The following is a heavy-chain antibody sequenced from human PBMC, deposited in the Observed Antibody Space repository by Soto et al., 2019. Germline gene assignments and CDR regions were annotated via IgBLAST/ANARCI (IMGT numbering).Heavy chain of an antibody. V-gene: IGHV3-53*01. CDR1: GFTVSNNY. CDR2: LYSGGST. D-gene: IGHD3-16*01. CDR3: ARGGLRENLIDY. J-gene: IGHJ4*02. Sequence: EVQLVESGGGLIQPGGSLRLSCAASGFTVSNNYMSWVRQAPGKGLEWVSILYSGGSTYYADSVRGRFTISRDNSQNKLSLQMNSLRAEDTAVYYCARGGLRENLIDYWGQGTLVTVSS.